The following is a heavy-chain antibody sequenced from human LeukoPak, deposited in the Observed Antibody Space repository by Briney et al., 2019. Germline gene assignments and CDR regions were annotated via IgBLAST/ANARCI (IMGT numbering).Heavy chain of an antibody. J-gene: IGHJ4*02. CDR3: AGRAVAGFDY. CDR2: ISYDGSNK. Sequence: PGRSLRLSCAASGFTFSSYAMHWVRQAPGKGLEWVAVISYDGSNKYYADSVKGRFTISRDNSKNTLYLQMSSLRAEDTAVYYCAGRAVAGFDYWGQGTLVTVSS. V-gene: IGHV3-30*04. CDR1: GFTFSSYA. D-gene: IGHD6-19*01.